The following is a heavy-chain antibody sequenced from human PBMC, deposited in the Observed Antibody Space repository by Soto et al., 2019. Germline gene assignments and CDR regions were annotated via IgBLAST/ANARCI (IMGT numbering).Heavy chain of an antibody. J-gene: IGHJ6*02. V-gene: IGHV5-51*01. Sequence: PGESLKISCKGSGYSFTSYWIGWVRQMPGKGLEWMGIIYPGDSDTRYSPSFQGQVTISADKSISTAYLQWSSLKASDTAMYYCARQRCSSTGCYGNYYYGMDVWGQGTTVTVSS. CDR1: GYSFTSYW. CDR3: ARQRCSSTGCYGNYYYGMDV. D-gene: IGHD2-2*01. CDR2: IYPGDSDT.